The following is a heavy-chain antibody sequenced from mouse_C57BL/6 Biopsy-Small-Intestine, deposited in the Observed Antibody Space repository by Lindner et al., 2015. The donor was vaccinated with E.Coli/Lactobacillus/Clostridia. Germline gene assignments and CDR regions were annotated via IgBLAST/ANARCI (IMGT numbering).Heavy chain of an antibody. D-gene: IGHD1-1*01. Sequence: VQLQESGPELVRPGVFSEDILQGSWLYLTSHWMQWVRQRPGQGLEWIGEIFLEVEILIIMRSLRARATLTVDTSSSTAYMQLSSLTSEDSAVYFCAPFITTVDYNFDHWGQGTTLTVSS. CDR3: APFITTVDYNFDH. V-gene: IGHV1-56*01. CDR1: LYLTSHW. J-gene: IGHJ2*01. CDR2: IFLEVEIL.